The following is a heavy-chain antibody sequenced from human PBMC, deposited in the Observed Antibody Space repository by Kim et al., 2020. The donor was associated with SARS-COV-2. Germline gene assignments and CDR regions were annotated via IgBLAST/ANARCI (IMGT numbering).Heavy chain of an antibody. J-gene: IGHJ4*01. Sequence: GGSLRLSCAASGFTFSSYAMHWVRQAPGKGLEWVAVISYDGSNKYYADSVKGRFTISRDNSKNTLYLQMNSLRAEDTAVYYCARALWDPWATIGGYYFD. V-gene: IGHV3-30*04. CDR2: ISYDGSNK. D-gene: IGHD3-16*01. CDR1: GFTFSSYA. CDR3: ARALWDPWATIGGYYFD.